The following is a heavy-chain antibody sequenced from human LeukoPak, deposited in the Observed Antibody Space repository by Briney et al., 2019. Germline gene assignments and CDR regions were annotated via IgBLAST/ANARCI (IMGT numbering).Heavy chain of an antibody. Sequence: SETLSLTCTVSGGSISRYSWSWIRQPPGKGLEWIGYIYYSGSTNYNPSLKSRVTISVDTSKNQFSLKLSSVTAADTAVYYCARDRYYASGWSFDYWGQGTLVTVSS. V-gene: IGHV4-59*01. CDR1: GGSISRYS. CDR3: ARDRYYASGWSFDY. CDR2: IYYSGST. J-gene: IGHJ4*02. D-gene: IGHD3-10*01.